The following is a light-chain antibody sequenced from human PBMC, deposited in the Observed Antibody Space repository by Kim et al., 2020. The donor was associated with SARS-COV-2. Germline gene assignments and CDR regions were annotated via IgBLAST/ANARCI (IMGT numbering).Light chain of an antibody. CDR1: TGAVTSGYY. V-gene: IGLV7-43*01. CDR3: LLYYGGAQGRG. J-gene: IGLJ2*01. Sequence: GTVTLTCASRTGAVTSGYYPNWFQQKPGQAPRALIYSTSNKRSWTPARFSGSLLGGKAALTLSGVQPEDEAEYYCLLYYGGAQGRGFGGGTQLTVL. CDR2: STS.